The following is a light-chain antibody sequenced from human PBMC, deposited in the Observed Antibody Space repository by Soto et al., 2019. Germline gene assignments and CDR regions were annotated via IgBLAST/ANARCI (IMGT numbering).Light chain of an antibody. CDR1: QSVLHSSSNKDY. CDR3: QQYFSTPLT. CDR2: WAS. Sequence: DIVMTQSPDSLAVSLGERATINCKSSQSVLHSSSNKDYLAWYQQKAGQPPKVVIYWASTRESGVPDRFSGSWSGTDFTLTISSLQAEDVAVYYCQQYFSTPLTFGGGTKVEIK. J-gene: IGKJ4*01. V-gene: IGKV4-1*01.